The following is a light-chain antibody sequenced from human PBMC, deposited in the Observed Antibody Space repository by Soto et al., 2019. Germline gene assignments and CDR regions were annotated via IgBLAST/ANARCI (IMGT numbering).Light chain of an antibody. CDR3: QQYYDWPFWT. J-gene: IGKJ1*01. CDR1: QSVSSN. Sequence: EIVMTHSQATLSVSPCERAALSSSASQSVSSNLAWYQQKPGQAPRLLMYGASSRATGFPARFSGSGSGTEFTLTISSLQSEDFAVYYCQQYYDWPFWTFGQGTKVDIK. CDR2: GAS. V-gene: IGKV3-15*01.